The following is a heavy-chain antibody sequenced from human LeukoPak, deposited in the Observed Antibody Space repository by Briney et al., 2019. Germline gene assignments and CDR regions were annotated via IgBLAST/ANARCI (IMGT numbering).Heavy chain of an antibody. J-gene: IGHJ4*02. Sequence: GGSLRLSCAASGFTFSSYAMHWVRQAPGKGLEYVSAISSNGGSTYYANSVKGRFTISRDNSKNTLYLQMGSLRAEDMAVYYCARDHMREQGGFYFDYWGQGTLVTVSS. CDR3: ARDHMREQGGFYFDY. CDR2: ISSNGGST. V-gene: IGHV3-64*01. CDR1: GFTFSSYA. D-gene: IGHD1-26*01.